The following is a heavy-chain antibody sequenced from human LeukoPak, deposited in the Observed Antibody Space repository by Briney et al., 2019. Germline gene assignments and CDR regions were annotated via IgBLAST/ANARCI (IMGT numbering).Heavy chain of an antibody. D-gene: IGHD3-22*01. V-gene: IGHV4-61*01. J-gene: IGHJ4*02. CDR1: GGSVSSGSYY. Sequence: PSETLSLTCTVSGGSVSSGSYYWNWIRQPPGKGLEWIGYIYYSGSTNYNPSLKSRVTISVDTSKNQFSLKLSSVTAADTAVYYCARGPDYYDSSGHQIDYWGQGTLVTVS. CDR2: IYYSGST. CDR3: ARGPDYYDSSGHQIDY.